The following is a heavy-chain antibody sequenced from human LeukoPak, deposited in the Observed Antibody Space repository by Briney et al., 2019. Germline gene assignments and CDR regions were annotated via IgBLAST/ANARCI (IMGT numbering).Heavy chain of an antibody. CDR3: ARESRGILNYFDY. CDR2: INPDSGGP. Sequence: GASVKVSCEASGYTFTDYYIHWVRQAPGQGLEWMGWINPDSGGPNYAQKFQGRVTMTRDTSISTAYMELSRLRSDDTAVYYCARESRGILNYFDYWGQGTLVTVSS. J-gene: IGHJ4*02. CDR1: GYTFTDYY. D-gene: IGHD3-22*01. V-gene: IGHV1-2*02.